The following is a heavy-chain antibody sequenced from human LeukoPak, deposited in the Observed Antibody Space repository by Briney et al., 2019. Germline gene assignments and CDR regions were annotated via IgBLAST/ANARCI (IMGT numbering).Heavy chain of an antibody. CDR3: HYYYYYMDV. J-gene: IGHJ6*03. V-gene: IGHV3-15*01. CDR1: GFTFRSYS. Sequence: GGSLRLSCAASGFTFRSYSMNWVRQAPGKGLEWVGRIKSKTDGGTTDYAAPVKGRFTISRDDSKNTLYLQMNSLKTEDTAVYYCHYYYYYMDVWGKGTTVTISS. CDR2: IKSKTDGGTT.